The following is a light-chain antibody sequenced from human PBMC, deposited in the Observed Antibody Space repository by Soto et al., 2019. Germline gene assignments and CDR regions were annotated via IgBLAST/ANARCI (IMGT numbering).Light chain of an antibody. CDR2: DAI. J-gene: IGKJ4*01. V-gene: IGKV3-15*01. Sequence: EILMTQSPATLSVSPGGRVTLSCRASQNIHNHMSWFLQKPGQAPRLLMYDAILRAAGIPARLSGSWSGTEFTLTINSLQSEDFALYYCQQYDAWPLSFGGGTKVDIK. CDR1: QNIHNH. CDR3: QQYDAWPLS.